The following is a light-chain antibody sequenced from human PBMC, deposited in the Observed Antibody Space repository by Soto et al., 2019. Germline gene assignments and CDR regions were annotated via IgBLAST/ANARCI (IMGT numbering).Light chain of an antibody. CDR3: QQYHSYWT. CDR1: QNIRSW. Sequence: DFQMTQSPSTLPVSVGDRVTITCRASQNIRSWLAWFQQKPGKAPKLLIYDASSLESGIPQRFSGSGSGTEFPRTISRLHTDDFSTYYCQQYHSYWTFGQGTKVE. CDR2: DAS. J-gene: IGKJ1*01. V-gene: IGKV1-5*01.